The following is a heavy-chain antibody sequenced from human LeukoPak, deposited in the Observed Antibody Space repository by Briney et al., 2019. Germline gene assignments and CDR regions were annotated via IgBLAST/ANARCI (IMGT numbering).Heavy chain of an antibody. CDR2: IYHSGST. Sequence: SETLSLTCAVSGGSISSSNWWSWVRQPPGKGLEWIGEIYHSGSTNYNPSLKSRVTISVDKSKNQFSLKLSSVTAADTAVYYCARTAPGDIVVVPAAPGYYMDVWGKGTTVTVSS. D-gene: IGHD2-2*01. J-gene: IGHJ6*03. CDR3: ARTAPGDIVVVPAAPGYYMDV. CDR1: GGSISSSNW. V-gene: IGHV4-4*02.